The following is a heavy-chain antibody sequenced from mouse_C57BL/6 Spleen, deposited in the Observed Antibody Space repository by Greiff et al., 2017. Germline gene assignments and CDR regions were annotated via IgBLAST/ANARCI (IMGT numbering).Heavy chain of an antibody. D-gene: IGHD3-2*02. CDR3: ARGAAQATLFAY. Sequence: VQLVESGAELVRPGTSVKLSCKASGYTFTSYWMHWVKQRPGQGLEWIGVIDPSDSYTNYNQKFKGKATLTVDTSSSTAYMQLSSLTSEDSAVYYCARGAAQATLFAYWGQGTLVTVSA. J-gene: IGHJ3*01. CDR1: GYTFTSYW. V-gene: IGHV1-59*01. CDR2: IDPSDSYT.